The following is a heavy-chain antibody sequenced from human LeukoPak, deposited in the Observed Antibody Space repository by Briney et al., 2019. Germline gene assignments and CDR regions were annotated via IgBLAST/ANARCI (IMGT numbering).Heavy chain of an antibody. CDR2: ISTTSNTI. CDR3: ARARYSSSWYLDY. Sequence: GGSLRLSCAASGFTFSSYSMHCVRQAPGKGLEWVSGISTTSNTIYYADSVKGRFTISRDNAKNSLYLQMSGLGDEDTAVYFCARARYSSSWYLDYWGQGTLVTVSS. V-gene: IGHV3-48*02. J-gene: IGHJ4*02. D-gene: IGHD6-13*01. CDR1: GFTFSSYS.